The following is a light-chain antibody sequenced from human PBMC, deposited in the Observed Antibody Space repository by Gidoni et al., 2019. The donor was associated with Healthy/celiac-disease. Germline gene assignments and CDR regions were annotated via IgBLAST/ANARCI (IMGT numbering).Light chain of an antibody. V-gene: IGKV1-33*01. CDR3: QQYDNLLSFT. Sequence: DIQMTQSPSSLSASVGDRVTITCQASQDISNYLNLYQQKPGKAPKLLIYDASNLETGVPSRFSGSGSGTEFTFTISSLQPEDIATYYCQQYDNLLSFTFGPGTKVDVK. CDR1: QDISNY. CDR2: DAS. J-gene: IGKJ3*01.